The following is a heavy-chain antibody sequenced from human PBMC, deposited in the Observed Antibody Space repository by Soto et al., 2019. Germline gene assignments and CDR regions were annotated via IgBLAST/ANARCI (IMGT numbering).Heavy chain of an antibody. CDR1: GGSISSGGYS. D-gene: IGHD3-22*01. CDR2: IYHSGST. Sequence: SETLSLTCAVSGGSISSGGYSWSWIRQPPGKGLEWIGYIYHSGSTYYNPSLKSRVTISVDRSKNQFSLKLSSVTAADTAVYYCASSKYYYDSSGYYYVGYFDYWGQGTLVTVSS. J-gene: IGHJ4*02. V-gene: IGHV4-30-2*01. CDR3: ASSKYYYDSSGYYYVGYFDY.